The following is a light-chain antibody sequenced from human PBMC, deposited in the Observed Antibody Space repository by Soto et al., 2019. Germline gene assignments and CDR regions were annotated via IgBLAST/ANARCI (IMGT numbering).Light chain of an antibody. CDR3: RSFAGNNNLV. CDR1: SSDVGCYND. J-gene: IGLJ2*01. V-gene: IGLV2-8*01. Sequence: QSALTPPPSASGSPGQSVTISCTGTSSDVGCYNDVSWYQQHPGKAPKPMRSEVSKRPSGVPDRFSGFKSGITAFLTVSGLQAEYEADYYCRSFAGNNNLVFGGGTKLTVL. CDR2: EVS.